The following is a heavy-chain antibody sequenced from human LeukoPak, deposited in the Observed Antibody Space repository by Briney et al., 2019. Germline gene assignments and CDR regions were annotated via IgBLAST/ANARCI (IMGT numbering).Heavy chain of an antibody. CDR1: GGPISNYY. CDR2: IYTSGNT. Sequence: SETLSLTCTVSGGPISNYYWNWIRQPAGKGLEWIGRIYTSGNTDYNPSLKSRVTMSVDTSKNQFSLKLSSVTAADTAVYYCARGRLAMRGPKQLVQKGWFDPWGQGTLVTVSS. V-gene: IGHV4-4*07. J-gene: IGHJ5*02. CDR3: ARGRLAMRGPKQLVQKGWFDP. D-gene: IGHD6-6*01.